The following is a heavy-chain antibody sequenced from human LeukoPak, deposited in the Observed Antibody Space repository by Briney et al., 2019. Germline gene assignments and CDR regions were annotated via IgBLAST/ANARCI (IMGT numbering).Heavy chain of an antibody. CDR2: IHNRENS. J-gene: IGHJ4*02. V-gene: IGHV4-59*01. D-gene: IGHD5-18*01. CDR1: GGSISSYY. Sequence: PSETLSLTCIVSGGSISSYYWSWIRQSPGKGLEWIGHIHNRENSNYSPSLKSRVTFSLDTSQNQFSLRLSSVTAADSAVYYCARGVVYNYGYPYFDYWGLGTLVTVSS. CDR3: ARGVVYNYGYPYFDY.